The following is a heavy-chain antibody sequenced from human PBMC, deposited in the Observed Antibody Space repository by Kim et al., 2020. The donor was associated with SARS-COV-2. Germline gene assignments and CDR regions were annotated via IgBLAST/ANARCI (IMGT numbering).Heavy chain of an antibody. CDR3: ARESGRSYCTNGVCYPTYYYGMDV. CDR1: GYTFTGYY. CDR2: INPNSGGT. D-gene: IGHD2-8*01. J-gene: IGHJ6*02. Sequence: ASVKVSCKASGYTFTGYYMHWVRQAPGQGLEWMGRINPNSGGTNYAQKFQGRVTMTRDTSISTAYMELSRPRSDDTAVYYCARESGRSYCTNGVCYPTYYYGMDVWGQGTTVTVSS. V-gene: IGHV1-2*06.